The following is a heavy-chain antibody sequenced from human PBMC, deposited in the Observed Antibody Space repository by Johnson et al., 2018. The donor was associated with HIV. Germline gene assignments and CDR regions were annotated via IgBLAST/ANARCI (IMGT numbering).Heavy chain of an antibody. CDR2: IKQDGSEK. CDR1: GFNFSSYW. J-gene: IGHJ3*02. D-gene: IGHD1-20*01. CDR3: ARVRPYNWNDVHAFDI. Sequence: MLLVESGGGLVQPGGSLRLSCAASGFNFSSYWMSWVRQAPGKGLEWVANIKQDGSEKYYVDSVKGRFTISRDNAKNSLYLQMNSLRAEDTAVYYCARVRPYNWNDVHAFDIWGQGTMVTVSS. V-gene: IGHV3-7*05.